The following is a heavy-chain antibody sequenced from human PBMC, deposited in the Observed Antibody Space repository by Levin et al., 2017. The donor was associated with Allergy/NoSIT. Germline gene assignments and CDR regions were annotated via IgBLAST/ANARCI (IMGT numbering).Heavy chain of an antibody. V-gene: IGHV3-64*01. Sequence: GESLKISCAASGFTFSSYAMHWVRQAPGKGLEYVSAISTNGGSTYYANSVKGRFTISRDNSKNTLYLQMGSLRAEDLALYYCTRVAGYCRGGSCHYDCWGQGTLVTVSS. CDR3: TRVAGYCRGGSCHYDC. D-gene: IGHD2-15*01. J-gene: IGHJ4*02. CDR1: GFTFSSYA. CDR2: ISTNGGST.